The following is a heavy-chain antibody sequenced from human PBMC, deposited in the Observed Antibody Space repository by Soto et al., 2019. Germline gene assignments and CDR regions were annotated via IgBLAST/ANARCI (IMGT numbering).Heavy chain of an antibody. CDR2: MNPNSGKT. V-gene: IGHV1-8*01. J-gene: IGHJ4*02. D-gene: IGHD4-17*01. CDR3: AADDYCDSYG. Sequence: QVQLVQSGAEVKKPGASVKVSCTASGYTFTSYDFNWVRQATGQGLEWMGWMNPNSGKTGYAQKFQGRSTMTWDTSISTAYMELGSLRSEDTAVYYCAADDYCDSYGWGQGTLVTVSS. CDR1: GYTFTSYD.